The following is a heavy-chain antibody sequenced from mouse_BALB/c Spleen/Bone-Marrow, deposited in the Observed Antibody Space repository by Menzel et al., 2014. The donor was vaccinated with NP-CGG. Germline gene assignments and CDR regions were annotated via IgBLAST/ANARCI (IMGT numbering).Heavy chain of an antibody. Sequence: VKLVESGPGLVAPLQSLSITCTVSGFSFTIYGVYVVRQFPGKRLACLGVLLAGGSTNYNSALISRLSISKDNSKSQVFLKMNSLQTDDTALYYGARVLEGFAYWGQGTLVTVDA. CDR2: LLAGGST. J-gene: IGHJ3*01. CDR3: ARVLEGFAY. V-gene: IGHV2-9*02. CDR1: GFSFTIYG.